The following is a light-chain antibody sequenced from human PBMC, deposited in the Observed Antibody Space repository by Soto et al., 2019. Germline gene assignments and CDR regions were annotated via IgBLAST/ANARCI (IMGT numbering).Light chain of an antibody. CDR1: QSVSSN. J-gene: IGKJ1*01. CDR2: GAS. V-gene: IGKV3-15*01. Sequence: EIVMTQSPATLSVSPGERATLSCRDSQSVSSNLAWYQQKPGQAPRLLIYGASTRATGIPARFSGSGSGTEFTLTISSLQPEDFAVYYCQQYNNWPRTFGQGTKVEIK. CDR3: QQYNNWPRT.